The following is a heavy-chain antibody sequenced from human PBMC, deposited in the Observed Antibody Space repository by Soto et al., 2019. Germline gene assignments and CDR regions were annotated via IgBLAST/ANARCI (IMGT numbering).Heavy chain of an antibody. CDR2: IYWDDDK. CDR1: GFSLTTSEVG. V-gene: IGHV2-5*02. J-gene: IGHJ5*02. Sequence: QITLKESGPTLVKPTQTLTLTWTFSGFSLTTSEVGVGWIRWPPGKAMEWLALIYWDDDKRYSPSLKSRLTIAKDTSENQVVLTVTNMDPADTATYFCAHMTTRVTCWFDPWGQGTLVSVAS. D-gene: IGHD2-21*02. CDR3: AHMTTRVTCWFDP.